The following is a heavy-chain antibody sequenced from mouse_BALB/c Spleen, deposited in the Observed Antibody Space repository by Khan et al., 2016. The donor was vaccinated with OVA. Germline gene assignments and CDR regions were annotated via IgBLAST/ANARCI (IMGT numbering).Heavy chain of an antibody. J-gene: IGHJ4*01. D-gene: IGHD2-4*01. Sequence: QIQLVQSGPELKKPGETVKISCKASGYTFTDYSMQWVKQAPGKGLKWVGWINTETGEPTYADDFKGRFAFSLETSASTAYLQFNNLNNEDTATYCGTRNDYDRGGLYAMDYWGQGTSVTVSS. CDR1: GYTFTDYS. V-gene: IGHV9-2-1*01. CDR2: INTETGEP. CDR3: TRNDYDRGGLYAMDY.